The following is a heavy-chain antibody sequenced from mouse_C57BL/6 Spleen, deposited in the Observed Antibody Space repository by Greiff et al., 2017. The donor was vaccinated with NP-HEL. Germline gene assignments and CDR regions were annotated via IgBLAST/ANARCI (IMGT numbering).Heavy chain of an antibody. CDR3: TTSGYDYNWYFDV. D-gene: IGHD2-4*01. Sequence: VQLQQSGAELVRPGASVKLSCTASGFNIKDYYMHWVKQRPEQGLEWIGRIDPEDGDTEYAPKFQGKATMTADTSSNTAYLQLSSLTSEDTAVYYCTTSGYDYNWYFDVWGTGTTVTVSS. CDR2: IDPEDGDT. CDR1: GFNIKDYY. V-gene: IGHV14-1*01. J-gene: IGHJ1*03.